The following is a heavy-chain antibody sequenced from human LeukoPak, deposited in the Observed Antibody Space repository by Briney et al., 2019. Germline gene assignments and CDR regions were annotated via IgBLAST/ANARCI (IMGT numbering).Heavy chain of an antibody. J-gene: IGHJ5*02. CDR1: GFTFSSYA. Sequence: GGSLRLSCAASGFTFSSYAMHWVRQAPGKGLEWVAVISYDGSNKYYADSVKGRFTISRDNSKSTLYLQMNSLRAEDTAVYYCARALQYYDILTGYHWGQGTPVTVSS. CDR2: ISYDGSNK. D-gene: IGHD3-9*01. CDR3: ARALQYYDILTGYH. V-gene: IGHV3-30*04.